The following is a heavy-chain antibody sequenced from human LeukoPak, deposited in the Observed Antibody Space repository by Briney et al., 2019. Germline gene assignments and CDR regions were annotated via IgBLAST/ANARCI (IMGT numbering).Heavy chain of an antibody. J-gene: IGHJ2*01. CDR1: GYTFTSYG. Sequence: ASVKVSCKASGYTFTSYGISWVRQAPGQELEWMGWISAYNGNTNYAQKLQGRVTMTTDTSTSTAYMELRSLRSDDTAVYYCARVYYDILTGYYRAWYFDLWGRGTLVTVSS. CDR2: ISAYNGNT. CDR3: ARVYYDILTGYYRAWYFDL. V-gene: IGHV1-18*01. D-gene: IGHD3-9*01.